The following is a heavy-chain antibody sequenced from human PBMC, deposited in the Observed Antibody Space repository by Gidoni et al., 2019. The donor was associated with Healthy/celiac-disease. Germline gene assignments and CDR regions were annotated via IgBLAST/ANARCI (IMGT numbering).Heavy chain of an antibody. CDR3: ARLSTVPPEIYFDY. Sequence: DVQLVQSGAEVKKPGESLKIPCKVSGHIFTSYWIGWVRQMPGKGLEWMGILYPGDSDTRYSPSFQGQVTISADKSISTAYLQWSSLKASDTAMYYCARLSTVPPEIYFDYWGEGTLVAVSS. CDR2: LYPGDSDT. CDR1: GHIFTSYW. J-gene: IGHJ4*02. V-gene: IGHV5-51*01. D-gene: IGHD4-17*01.